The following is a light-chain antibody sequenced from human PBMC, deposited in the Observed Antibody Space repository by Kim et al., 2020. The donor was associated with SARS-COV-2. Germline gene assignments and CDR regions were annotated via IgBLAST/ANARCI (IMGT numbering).Light chain of an antibody. Sequence: GHKVTISGSGSASNIGTNYVSWYRQFPGTAPKLLIYDNAKRPSGIPERFSGARSGTSATLTITGLLTGDEADYYCGTWDSSLGGYVFGTGTKVTVL. CDR2: DNA. J-gene: IGLJ1*01. V-gene: IGLV1-51*01. CDR3: GTWDSSLGGYV. CDR1: ASNIGTNY.